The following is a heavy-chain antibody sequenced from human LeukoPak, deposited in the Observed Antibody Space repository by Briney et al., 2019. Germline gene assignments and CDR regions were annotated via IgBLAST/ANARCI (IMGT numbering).Heavy chain of an antibody. V-gene: IGHV1-2*02. D-gene: IGHD6-19*01. J-gene: IGHJ5*02. Sequence: ASVIVSCKASGYTFTGYYIHWVRQAPGQGLEWMGWINPNSGGTNYAQTFQGRVTMTRDTSISTAYMELSRLRSDDTAVYYCARDGIAVAGYNWFDPWGQGTLVTVSS. CDR2: INPNSGGT. CDR1: GYTFTGYY. CDR3: ARDGIAVAGYNWFDP.